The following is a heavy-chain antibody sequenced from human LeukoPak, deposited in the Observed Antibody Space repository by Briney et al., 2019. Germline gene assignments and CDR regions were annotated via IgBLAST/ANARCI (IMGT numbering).Heavy chain of an antibody. V-gene: IGHV3-48*01. Sequence: GGSLRLSCAASGFTFSSYSMNWVRQAPGKGLEWVSYISSSSSTIYYADSVKGRFTISRDNAKNSLYLQMNSLRAEDTAVYYCARAGRNFWSGYYDFDYWGQGTLVTVSS. CDR3: ARAGRNFWSGYYDFDY. CDR1: GFTFSSYS. CDR2: ISSSSSTI. D-gene: IGHD3-3*01. J-gene: IGHJ4*02.